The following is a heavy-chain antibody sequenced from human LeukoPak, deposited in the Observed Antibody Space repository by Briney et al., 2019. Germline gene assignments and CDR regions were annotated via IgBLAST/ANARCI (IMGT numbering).Heavy chain of an antibody. D-gene: IGHD5-12*01. CDR1: GGSFSGYY. CDR3: ARVFGGYTTDY. J-gene: IGHJ4*02. CDR2: INHSGST. Sequence: SETLSLTCAVYGGSFSGYYWSWIRQPPGKGLEWIGEINHSGSTNYNPSLKSRVTISVDTSKNQFSLKLSSVTAADTAVYYCARVFGGYTTDYWGQGTLVTVSS. V-gene: IGHV4-34*01.